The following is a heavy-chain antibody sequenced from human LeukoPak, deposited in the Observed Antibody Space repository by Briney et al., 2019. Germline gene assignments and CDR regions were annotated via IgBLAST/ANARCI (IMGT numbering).Heavy chain of an antibody. Sequence: GGSLRLSCAASGFTFSSYGMQWVRQAPGKGLEWVAFIRYDGSDKYYADSVKGRFTISRDNAKNPLYLQMNSMRAEDKAVYYCATLCLVVVVAATLFDYWGQGTLVPVSS. CDR2: IRYDGSDK. J-gene: IGHJ4*02. CDR3: ATLCLVVVVAATLFDY. D-gene: IGHD2-15*01. CDR1: GFTFSSYG. V-gene: IGHV3-30*02.